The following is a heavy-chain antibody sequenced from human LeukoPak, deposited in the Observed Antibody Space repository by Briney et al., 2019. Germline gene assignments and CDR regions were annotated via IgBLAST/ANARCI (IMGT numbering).Heavy chain of an antibody. J-gene: IGHJ4*02. D-gene: IGHD4-17*01. CDR1: GGSISSYD. CDR2: IYYSGST. V-gene: IGHV4-59*01. CDR3: ARGYGDYFDY. Sequence: PSETLSLTCTVSGGSISSYDWSWIRQPPGKGLEWIWYIYYSGSTNYNPSLKRRVTISVDTSKNQFSLKLSSVTAADTAVYYCARGYGDYFDYWGQGTLVTVSS.